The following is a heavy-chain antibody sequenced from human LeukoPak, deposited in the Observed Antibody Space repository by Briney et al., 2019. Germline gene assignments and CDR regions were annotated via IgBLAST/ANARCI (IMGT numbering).Heavy chain of an antibody. J-gene: IGHJ4*03. D-gene: IGHD6-13*01. CDR2: INAGNGNT. V-gene: IGHV1-3*01. CDR3: AREHSSSHSHDYYFDY. Sequence: GASVKVSCKASGYTFTSYAMHWVRQAPGQRLEWMGWINAGNGNTKYSQKFQGRVTITRDTSASTAYMELSSLRSEDTAVYYCAREHSSSHSHDYYFDYWGQGTMVTVSS. CDR1: GYTFTSYA.